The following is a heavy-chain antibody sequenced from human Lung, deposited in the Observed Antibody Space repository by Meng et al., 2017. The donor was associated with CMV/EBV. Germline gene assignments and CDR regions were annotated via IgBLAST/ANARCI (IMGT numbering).Heavy chain of an antibody. CDR3: AKDDTSGNGVYDAFDI. D-gene: IGHD2-8*01. V-gene: IGHV3-23*01. CDR1: GFTFSVHA. J-gene: IGHJ3*02. Sequence: GGSLRLXCAAAGFTFSVHAMSWVRQAPGKGLKWVSTIGSTGDTFYADSVRGRFTISRDNSKNTLYLQMNSLIAEDTAVYYYAKDDTSGNGVYDAFDIWGQGXMVTVSS. CDR2: IGSTGDT.